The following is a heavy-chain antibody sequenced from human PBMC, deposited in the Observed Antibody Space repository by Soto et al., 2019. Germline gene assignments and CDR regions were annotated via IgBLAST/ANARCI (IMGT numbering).Heavy chain of an antibody. Sequence: GASVKVSCKASGGTFSSYAISWVRQALGQGLEWMGGIIPIFGTANYAQKFQGRVTITADESTSTAYMELSSLRSEDTAVNYCARALMGGGYYYYGMDVWGQGTTVTVSS. V-gene: IGHV1-69*13. CDR2: IIPIFGTA. CDR3: ARALMGGGYYYYGMDV. D-gene: IGHD2-8*01. J-gene: IGHJ6*02. CDR1: GGTFSSYA.